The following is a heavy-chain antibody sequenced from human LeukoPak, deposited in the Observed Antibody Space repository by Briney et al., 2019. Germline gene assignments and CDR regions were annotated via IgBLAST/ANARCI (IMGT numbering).Heavy chain of an antibody. V-gene: IGHV3-7*01. J-gene: IGHJ4*02. D-gene: IGHD3-10*01. CDR3: ARAIYGNYYGSGSFDY. CDR2: KKQDGSEK. CDR1: GFTFSSYW. Sequence: GGSLRLSCAASGFTFSSYWMSWVRQAPGKGLEWVANKKQDGSEKYYVDSVKGRFTISRDNAKNSLYLQMNSLRAEDTAVYYCARAIYGNYYGSGSFDYWGQGTLVTVSS.